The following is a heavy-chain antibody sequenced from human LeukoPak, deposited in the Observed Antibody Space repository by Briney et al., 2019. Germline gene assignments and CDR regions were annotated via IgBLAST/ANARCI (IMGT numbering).Heavy chain of an antibody. V-gene: IGHV5-51*01. J-gene: IGHJ4*02. CDR3: ARHRRPDYGGAGHDY. CDR2: IYPGDSDT. CDR1: GYSFTSYW. Sequence: GESLKISCKGSGYSFTSYWIGWVRQMPGKGLEWMGIIYPGDSDTRYSPSFQGQVTISADKSITTAYLQWSSLKASDTAMYYCARHRRPDYGGAGHDYWGQGTLVTVSS. D-gene: IGHD4-23*01.